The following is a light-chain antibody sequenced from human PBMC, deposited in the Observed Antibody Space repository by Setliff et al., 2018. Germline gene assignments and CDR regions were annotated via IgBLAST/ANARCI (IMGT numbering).Light chain of an antibody. CDR1: SSDVGGYHY. CDR3: SSYTSSSSYV. CDR2: DVS. V-gene: IGLV2-14*03. J-gene: IGLJ1*01. Sequence: QSALTQPASVSGSPGQSTTISCTGTSSDVGGYHYVSWCQQHPGKAPKLMIYDVSNRPSGVSNRFSGSKSGNTASLTISGLQAEDEADYYCSSYTSSSSYVFGTGTKVTVL.